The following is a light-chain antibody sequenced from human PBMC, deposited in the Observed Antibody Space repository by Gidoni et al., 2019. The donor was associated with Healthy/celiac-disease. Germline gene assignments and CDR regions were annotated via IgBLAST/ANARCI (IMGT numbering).Light chain of an antibody. CDR2: WAS. V-gene: IGKV4-1*01. CDR3: QQYYSTAPLT. Sequence: DIVMTQSPDSLAVSLGERATINCQSSQSVLYSSNNKNYLAWYQQKQGQLPNLLIYWASTRESGVPDRFRDSRCGGDGTLSISSLQAEDVAVYYCQQYYSTAPLTFGGGTKVEIK. CDR1: QSVLYSSNNKNY. J-gene: IGKJ4*01.